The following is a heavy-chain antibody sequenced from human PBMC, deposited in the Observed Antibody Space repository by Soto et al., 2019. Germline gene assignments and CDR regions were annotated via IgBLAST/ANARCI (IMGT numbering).Heavy chain of an antibody. V-gene: IGHV3-7*01. Sequence: GGSLRLSCAASGFTFSSYWMSWVRQAPGKGLEWVANIKQDGSEKYYVDSVKGRFTISRDNAKNSLYLQMNSLRAEDTAVYYCARDSFSYYYGSGSYGGFDYWGQGTLVTAPQ. CDR3: ARDSFSYYYGSGSYGGFDY. D-gene: IGHD3-10*01. J-gene: IGHJ4*02. CDR1: GFTFSSYW. CDR2: IKQDGSEK.